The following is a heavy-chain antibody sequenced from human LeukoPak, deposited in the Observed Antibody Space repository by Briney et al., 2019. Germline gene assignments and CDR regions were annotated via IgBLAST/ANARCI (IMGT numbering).Heavy chain of an antibody. J-gene: IGHJ4*02. D-gene: IGHD2-2*02. CDR2: ISGSGGST. CDR1: GFTFSSYA. Sequence: GGSLRLSCAASGFTFSSYAMSWVRQAPGKGLEWVSAISGSGGSTYYADSVKGRFTISRDNAKNSLYLQMNSLRAEDTAVYYCASQPAAIGVDHWGQGTLVTVSS. CDR3: ASQPAAIGVDH. V-gene: IGHV3-23*01.